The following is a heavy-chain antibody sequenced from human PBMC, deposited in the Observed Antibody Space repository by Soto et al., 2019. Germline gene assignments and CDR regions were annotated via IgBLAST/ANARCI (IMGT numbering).Heavy chain of an antibody. D-gene: IGHD2-2*01. V-gene: IGHV3-23*01. CDR1: GFTFSSYA. J-gene: IGHJ4*02. CDR2: ISGSGGST. CDR3: AKNSDIVVVPAVIAY. Sequence: PGGSLRLSCAASGFTFSSYAMSWVRQAPGKGLEWVSAISGSGGSTYYADSVKGRFTISRDNSKNTLYLQMNSLRAEDTAVYYCAKNSDIVVVPAVIAYWGQGTLVTVSS.